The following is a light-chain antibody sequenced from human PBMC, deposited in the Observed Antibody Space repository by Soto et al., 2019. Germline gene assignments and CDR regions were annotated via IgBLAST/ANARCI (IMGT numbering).Light chain of an antibody. V-gene: IGKV3-11*01. J-gene: IGKJ1*01. Sequence: EIGLTQCPGTLSLSPGERATLSCRASQSVTTYLAWYQQKPGQAPRLLIYDASTRATGIPARFSGSGSGTDFTLTISSLEPEDFAVYYCQQRSSWPPTFGQGTKVDIK. CDR2: DAS. CDR1: QSVTTY. CDR3: QQRSSWPPT.